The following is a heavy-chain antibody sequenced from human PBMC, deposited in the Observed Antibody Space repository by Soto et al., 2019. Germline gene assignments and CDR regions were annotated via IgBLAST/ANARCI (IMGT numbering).Heavy chain of an antibody. D-gene: IGHD6-19*01. CDR3: ARHRREPGIAVAGSLGAFDI. V-gene: IGHV3-21*01. CDR2: ISSSSSYI. J-gene: IGHJ3*02. CDR1: GFTFSSYS. Sequence: GGSLRLSCAASGFTFSSYSMNWVRQAPGKGLEWVSSISSSSSYIYYADSVKGRFTISRDNAKNLLYLQMNSLRAEDTAVYYCARHRREPGIAVAGSLGAFDIWGQGTMVTVSS.